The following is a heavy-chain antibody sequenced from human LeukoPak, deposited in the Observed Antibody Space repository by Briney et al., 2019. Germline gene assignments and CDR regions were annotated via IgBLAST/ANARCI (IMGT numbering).Heavy chain of an antibody. V-gene: IGHV3-30*03. CDR3: AREGEWLRGNFDY. CDR2: ISYDGSNK. J-gene: IGHJ4*02. CDR1: GFTFSSYG. Sequence: GGSLRLSCAASGFTFSSYGMHWVRQAPGKGLEWVAVISYDGSNKYYADSVKGRFTISGDNSKNTLYLQMNSLRAEDTAVYYCAREGEWLRGNFDYWGQGTLVTVSS. D-gene: IGHD5-12*01.